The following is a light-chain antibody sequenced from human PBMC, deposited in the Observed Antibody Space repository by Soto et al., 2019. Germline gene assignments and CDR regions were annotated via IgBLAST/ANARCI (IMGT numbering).Light chain of an antibody. CDR1: SSDIGAYKY. CDR2: EVS. CDR3: CSYRSSSTLV. Sequence: QSVLTQPPSVSAAPGQNVIISCTGTSSDIGAYKYVSWYQHHPGKSPRLLIYEVSNRPSGVSNRFSASKSGNTASLTISGLQAEDEADYFCCSYRSSSTLVFGGGTKLTVL. J-gene: IGLJ2*01. V-gene: IGLV2-14*01.